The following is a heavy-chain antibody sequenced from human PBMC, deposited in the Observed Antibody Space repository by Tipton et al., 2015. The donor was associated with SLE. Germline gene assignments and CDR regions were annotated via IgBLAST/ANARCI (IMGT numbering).Heavy chain of an antibody. CDR2: VWYDGSTK. J-gene: IGHJ6*02. D-gene: IGHD2-15*01. CDR1: GFIFSSYG. V-gene: IGHV3-33*06. Sequence: SLRLSCAVSGFIFSSYGIHWVRQAPGKGLEWVALVWYDGSTKYYADSVKGRFTISRDNSKNTLYLQMNSLRAEDTAVYYCAKGVVVAGFGMDVWGQGTTVTVSS. CDR3: AKGVVVAGFGMDV.